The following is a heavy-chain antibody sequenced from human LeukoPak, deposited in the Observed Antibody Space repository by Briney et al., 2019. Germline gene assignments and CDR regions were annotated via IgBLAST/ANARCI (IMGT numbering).Heavy chain of an antibody. Sequence: PSETLSLTCTVSGGSISSSSYYWGWIRQPPGKGLEWIGSIYYSGSTYYNPSLKSRVTISVDTSKNQFSLKLSSVTAADTAVYYCARGQGYCSSTSCPNWGQGTLVTVSS. CDR3: ARGQGYCSSTSCPN. CDR2: IYYSGST. V-gene: IGHV4-39*07. D-gene: IGHD2-2*01. CDR1: GGSISSSSYY. J-gene: IGHJ4*02.